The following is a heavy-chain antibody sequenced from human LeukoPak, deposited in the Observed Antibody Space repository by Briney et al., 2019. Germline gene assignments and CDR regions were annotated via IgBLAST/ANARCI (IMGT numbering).Heavy chain of an antibody. D-gene: IGHD3-10*01. Sequence: SETLSLTCTVSGGSISSYYWSWIRQPPGKGLEWIGYIYYGGSTNYNPSLKSRVTISVDTSKNQFSLKLSSVTAADTAVYYCARGVRGPLLDFDYWGQGTLVTVSS. CDR3: ARGVRGPLLDFDY. V-gene: IGHV4-59*01. CDR1: GGSISSYY. J-gene: IGHJ4*02. CDR2: IYYGGST.